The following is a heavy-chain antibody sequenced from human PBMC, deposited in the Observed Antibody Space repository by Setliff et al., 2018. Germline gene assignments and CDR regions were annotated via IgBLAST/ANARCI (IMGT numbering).Heavy chain of an antibody. CDR2: IYYSGST. CDR1: GGSISSSSYY. V-gene: IGHV4-39*07. Sequence: RLSETLSLTCTVSGGSISSSSYYWGWIRQPPGKGLEWIGSIYYSGSTYYNPSLKSRVTISVDTSKNQFSLKLSSVTAADTAVYYCASTPDGDLYYNFWSGYYLTLDYWGQGTLVTVS. J-gene: IGHJ4*02. CDR3: ASTPDGDLYYNFWSGYYLTLDY. D-gene: IGHD3-3*01.